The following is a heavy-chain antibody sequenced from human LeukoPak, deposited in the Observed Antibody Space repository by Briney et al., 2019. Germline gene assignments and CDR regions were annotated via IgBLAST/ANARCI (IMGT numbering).Heavy chain of an antibody. J-gene: IGHJ3*01. CDR2: IYTSGST. V-gene: IGHV4-4*07. D-gene: IGHD3-3*01. Sequence: SETLSLTCTVSGDSISSFYWSCIRQPAGKGREWMGRIYTSGSTNYNPSLKRRVTMSVDTSKNPSSLKLSSLTAADTAVYYCARVCGVVDSVVGYWGWGPGAMV. CDR3: ARVCGVVDSVVGYWG. CDR1: GDSISSFY.